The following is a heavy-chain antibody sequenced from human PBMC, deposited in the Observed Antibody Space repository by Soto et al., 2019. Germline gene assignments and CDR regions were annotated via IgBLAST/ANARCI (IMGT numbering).Heavy chain of an antibody. CDR1: GGSISSYY. CDR3: ARLLFGAANWFDP. V-gene: IGHV4-59*01. J-gene: IGHJ5*02. CDR2: IYNSGSI. Sequence: SDTLSLTCTVSGGSISSYYWSWIRQPPGKGLEWIGYIYNSGSINYNPSLKSRVTISLDTSKNQFSLKLSSVTAADTAVYYCARLLFGAANWFDPWGQGTLVTVSS. D-gene: IGHD3-10*01.